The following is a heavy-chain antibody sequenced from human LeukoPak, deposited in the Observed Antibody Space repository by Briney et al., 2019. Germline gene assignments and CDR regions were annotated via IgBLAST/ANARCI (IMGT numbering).Heavy chain of an antibody. J-gene: IGHJ6*03. CDR1: GFTFSSYA. D-gene: IGHD3-10*01. Sequence: PGGSLRLSCAASGFTFSSYAMTWVRQAPGKGLEWVSAISGSGGSTYYADSVKGRFTISRDNSKNTLYLQMNSLRAEDTAVYYCAKVATMVRGVPVYYYYMDVWGKGTTVTVSS. CDR3: AKVATMVRGVPVYYYYMDV. V-gene: IGHV3-23*01. CDR2: ISGSGGST.